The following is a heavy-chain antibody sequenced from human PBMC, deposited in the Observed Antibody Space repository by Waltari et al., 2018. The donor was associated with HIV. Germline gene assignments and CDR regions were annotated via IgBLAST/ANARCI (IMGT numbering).Heavy chain of an antibody. D-gene: IGHD3-10*01. J-gene: IGHJ4*02. CDR2: INYSGST. CDR1: GESFNQNY. V-gene: IGHV4-34*02. CDR3: ARSSYYYAAGSLLQRIRGDPYFFDF. Sequence: QVRLQQWGAGLLRPSETLSLTCAVYGESFNQNYWTWIRQPPGKGLEWIGEINYSGSTNYNPSLKSRVTMSVDTSKNQFFLRLGSVTAADTAIYYCARSSYYYAAGSLLQRIRGDPYFFDFWGQGTRLTVSS.